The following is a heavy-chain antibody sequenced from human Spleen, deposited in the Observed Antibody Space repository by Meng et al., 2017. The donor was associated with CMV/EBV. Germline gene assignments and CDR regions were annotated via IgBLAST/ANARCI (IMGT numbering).Heavy chain of an antibody. CDR3: AGQGITGTTYGMDV. D-gene: IGHD1-7*01. CDR2: IKSDGSDT. Sequence: GESLKISCAASRFTFSRYWMHWVRKAPGKGLVWVSRIKSDGSDTNYADSVKGRFTISRDNAKNALYLQMNSLRVEDSAVYYCAGQGITGTTYGMDVWGQGTTVTVSS. J-gene: IGHJ6*02. V-gene: IGHV3-74*01. CDR1: RFTFSRYW.